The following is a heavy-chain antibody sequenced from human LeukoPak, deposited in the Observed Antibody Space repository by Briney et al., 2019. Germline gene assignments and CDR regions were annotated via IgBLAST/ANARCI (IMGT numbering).Heavy chain of an antibody. Sequence: SETLPLTCTVSGGSISSYYWSWIRQPPGKGLEWIGYIYYSGSTNYNPSLKSRVTISVDTSKNQFSLKLSSVTAADTAVYYCARGRRDGSTLGDDAFDIWGQGTMVTVSS. V-gene: IGHV4-59*01. CDR1: GGSISSYY. CDR3: ARGRRDGSTLGDDAFDI. CDR2: IYYSGST. J-gene: IGHJ3*02. D-gene: IGHD5-24*01.